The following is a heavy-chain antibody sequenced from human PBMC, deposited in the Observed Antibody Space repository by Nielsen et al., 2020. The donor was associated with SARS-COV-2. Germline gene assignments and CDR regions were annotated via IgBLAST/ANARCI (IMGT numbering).Heavy chain of an antibody. V-gene: IGHV3-23*01. Sequence: GESLKISCAASGFTFSSYAMSWVRQAPGKGLEWVSAISGSGGSTYYADSVKGRFTISRDNSKNTLYLQMNSLRAEDTAVYYCAKVVHRYYDYSNPWGQGTLVTVSS. CDR3: AKVVHRYYDYSNP. CDR2: ISGSGGST. D-gene: IGHD4-11*01. CDR1: GFTFSSYA. J-gene: IGHJ5*02.